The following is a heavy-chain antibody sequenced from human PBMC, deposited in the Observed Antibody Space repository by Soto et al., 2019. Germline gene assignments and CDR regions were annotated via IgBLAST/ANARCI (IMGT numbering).Heavy chain of an antibody. D-gene: IGHD3-10*01. Sequence: GGSLRLSCAASGFTFSRFELHWVRQAPGKGLEWISYISSSGSTAYYASSVEGRFTISRDNANNSVYLQMDRLRGEDTALYYCTRAAWFPYLSFYWGQGALVTVSS. CDR3: TRAAWFPYLSFY. CDR1: GFTFSRFE. J-gene: IGHJ4*02. CDR2: ISSSGSTA. V-gene: IGHV3-48*03.